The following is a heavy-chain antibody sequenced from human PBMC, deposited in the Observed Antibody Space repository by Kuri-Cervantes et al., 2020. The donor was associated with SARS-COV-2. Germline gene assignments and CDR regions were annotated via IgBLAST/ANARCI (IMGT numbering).Heavy chain of an antibody. CDR3: AKDTGQRIAAADAFDI. Sequence: GESRKISCAACGFTFDDYGMSWVRQAPGKGMEWVSAISGSGGSTYYADPVKGRFTISRDNSNNTLYLQMNSLRAEDTAVYYCAKDTGQRIAAADAFDIWGQGTMVTVSS. V-gene: IGHV3-23*01. D-gene: IGHD6-13*01. CDR2: ISGSGGST. CDR1: GFTFDDYG. J-gene: IGHJ3*02.